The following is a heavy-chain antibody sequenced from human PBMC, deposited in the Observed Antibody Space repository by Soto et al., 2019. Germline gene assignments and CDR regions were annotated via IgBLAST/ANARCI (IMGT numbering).Heavy chain of an antibody. V-gene: IGHV4-59*01. CDR2: ISYRGST. D-gene: IGHD3-22*01. CDR1: GGSITTSY. Sequence: SETLSLGGTVSGGSITTSYWSWIRQPLGKALEWIGYISYRGSTNYNPSLKSRLTISIDTSKSQISLKLTSMTTADTAVYYCASSGIVGREVNTWFDPWGQGTLVTVSS. CDR3: ASSGIVGREVNTWFDP. J-gene: IGHJ5*02.